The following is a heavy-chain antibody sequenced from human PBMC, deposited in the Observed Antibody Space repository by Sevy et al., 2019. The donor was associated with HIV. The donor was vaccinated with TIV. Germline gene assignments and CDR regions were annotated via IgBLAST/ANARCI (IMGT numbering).Heavy chain of an antibody. CDR2: INSNSGAI. D-gene: IGHD1-1*01. CDR3: ATEYNYDY. CDR1: GHTFSDYY. J-gene: IGHJ4*02. Sequence: ASVKVSCKASGHTFSDYYIQWVRQAPGQGLEWMGWINSNSGAISYAQKFQGRVTMTSDTTISTVYMELSRLRSDDTAVYYCATEYNYDYWGQGTLVTVSS. V-gene: IGHV1-2*02.